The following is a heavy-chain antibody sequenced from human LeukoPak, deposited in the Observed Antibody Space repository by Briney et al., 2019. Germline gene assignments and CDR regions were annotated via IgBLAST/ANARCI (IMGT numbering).Heavy chain of an antibody. CDR2: ISGSGGST. J-gene: IGHJ4*02. Sequence: GGSLRLSCAASGFSFSSYAMSWVRQAPGKGLEWVSAISGSGGSTYYAVSVKGRFTISRDNSKNTLYLQMNSLRAEDTAVYYCAKNRGIYYSFDYWGQGTLVTVSS. CDR1: GFSFSSYA. CDR3: AKNRGIYYSFDY. D-gene: IGHD1-26*01. V-gene: IGHV3-23*01.